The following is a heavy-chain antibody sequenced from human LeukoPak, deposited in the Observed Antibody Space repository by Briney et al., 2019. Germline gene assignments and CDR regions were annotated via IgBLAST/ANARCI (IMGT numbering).Heavy chain of an antibody. CDR1: GGSISSGDYF. Sequence: SSETLSLTCTVSGGSISSGDYFWSWIRQPPGKGLEWIRNIYYNGNTYYNPSLESRGTISVDTFKNQFSLKLNSVTAADTAVYYCARDLWGLDSWGQGTLVTVSS. CDR2: IYYNGNT. CDR3: ARDLWGLDS. D-gene: IGHD7-27*01. V-gene: IGHV4-30-4*01. J-gene: IGHJ4*02.